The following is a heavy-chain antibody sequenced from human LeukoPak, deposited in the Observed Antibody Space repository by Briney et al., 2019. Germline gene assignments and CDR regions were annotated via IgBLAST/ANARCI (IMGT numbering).Heavy chain of an antibody. CDR2: ISYDGSNK. Sequence: GRSLRLSFAAAGFTFSTYAMHWVRQAPGKGLEWVAVISYDGSNKYYADSVKGRFTISRDNSKNTLYLQMNSLRAEDTAVYYCASDWGYWGQGTLVTVSS. J-gene: IGHJ4*02. CDR3: ASDWGY. CDR1: GFTFSTYA. V-gene: IGHV3-30*01. D-gene: IGHD3-16*01.